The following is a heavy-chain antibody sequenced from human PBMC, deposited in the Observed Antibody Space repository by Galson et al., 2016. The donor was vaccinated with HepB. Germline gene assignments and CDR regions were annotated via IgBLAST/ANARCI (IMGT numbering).Heavy chain of an antibody. V-gene: IGHV4-31*11. CDR1: GTSISSAGYY. CDR3: ARAFDSSGFYLVYSFDY. Sequence: TLSLTCAVSGTSISSAGYYWTWVRQLPGKGLEWIGYIYYSGATKYNPSLKSRVTMSVDTSKNHFSLNLTSVTAADTAVYYFARAFDSSGFYLVYSFDYWGQGTLVTVSS. CDR2: IYYSGAT. D-gene: IGHD3-22*01. J-gene: IGHJ4*02.